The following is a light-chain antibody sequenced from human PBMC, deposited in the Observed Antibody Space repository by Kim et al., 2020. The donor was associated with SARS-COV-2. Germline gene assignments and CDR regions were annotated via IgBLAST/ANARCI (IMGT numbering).Light chain of an antibody. Sequence: QSALTQPPSASGAPGQSFTISCTGSSSDIGAYENVYWYQQNPGKAPKLMISQVSKRSSGVPDRFSGSKSGNTASLTVSGLQAEDEADYYCCSYARTSYVFVTGTNVTVL. CDR3: CSYARTSYV. CDR2: QVS. CDR1: SSDIGAYEN. J-gene: IGLJ1*01. V-gene: IGLV2-8*01.